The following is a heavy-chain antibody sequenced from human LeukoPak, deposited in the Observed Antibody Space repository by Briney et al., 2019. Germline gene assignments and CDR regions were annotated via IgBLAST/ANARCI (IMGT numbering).Heavy chain of an antibody. CDR2: TNHSENT. Sequence: KASETLSLTCAFYGASFSGYYLSWIRQPPGKGLEWIGETNHSENTNYNPSLKSRVTISADTSKNQFSLKLRSVTAADTAVYFCAMLREGYPHWFAPWGQGTLVLVSS. CDR1: GASFSGYY. CDR3: AMLREGYPHWFAP. V-gene: IGHV4-34*01. D-gene: IGHD6-13*01. J-gene: IGHJ5*02.